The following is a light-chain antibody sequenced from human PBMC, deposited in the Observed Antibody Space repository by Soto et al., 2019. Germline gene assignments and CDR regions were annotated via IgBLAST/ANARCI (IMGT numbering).Light chain of an antibody. J-gene: IGKJ5*01. Sequence: IEMTQSPATLSVSPAETGTLSCRASQRVSSHLAWYQQKPGQVPRRRIYGASTSAPGIPARFSGSGSGTEFTLTFSSLQSEDFAVYYCQQYNNWPNFGQGTRLEIK. CDR2: GAS. V-gene: IGKV3-15*01. CDR1: QRVSSH. CDR3: QQYNNWPN.